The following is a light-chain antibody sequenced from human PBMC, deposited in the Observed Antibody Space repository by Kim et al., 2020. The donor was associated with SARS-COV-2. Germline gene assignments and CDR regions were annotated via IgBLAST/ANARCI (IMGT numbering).Light chain of an antibody. Sequence: EIVLTQSPGTLSLSPGERATLSCRASQHVSFSYLAWYQQKPGQAPRLRIYGASSRATGIPDRFSGSGSGTDFTLTISRLEPEDFAVYYCQHYGSSRNTFGQGTKLEIK. V-gene: IGKV3-20*01. CDR2: GAS. CDR1: QHVSFSY. J-gene: IGKJ2*01. CDR3: QHYGSSRNT.